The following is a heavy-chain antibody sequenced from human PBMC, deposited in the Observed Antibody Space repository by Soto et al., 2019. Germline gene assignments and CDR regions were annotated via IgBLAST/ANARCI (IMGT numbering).Heavy chain of an antibody. D-gene: IGHD4-17*01. J-gene: IGHJ4*02. CDR2: IYYSGST. Sequence: QLQLQESGPGLVKPSETLSLTCTVSGGSISSSSYYWGWIRQPPGKGLEWIGSIYYSGSTYYNPSLTRLFTSAVDTSKNQFSLKLSPVTAANTAVYYCARLHTTTSGATVGGVDYWGQGTLVTVSS. V-gene: IGHV4-39*01. CDR3: ARLHTTTSGATVGGVDY. CDR1: GGSISSSSYY.